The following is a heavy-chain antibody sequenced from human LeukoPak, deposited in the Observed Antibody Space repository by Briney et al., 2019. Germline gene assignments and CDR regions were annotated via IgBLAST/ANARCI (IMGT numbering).Heavy chain of an antibody. V-gene: IGHV3-64D*09. CDR1: GFTFSSSA. D-gene: IGHD2/OR15-2a*01. CDR3: VKDLRSDFMGVLSRYLSY. J-gene: IGHJ4*02. Sequence: PGGSLRLSCSASGFTFSSSAMHWVRQPAGKGLEYVAAISRNGGSTYYADSVKGRFTISRDNSKSTLYLQMSSLRAEDTAVYLCVKDLRSDFMGVLSRYLSYWGQGTLVTVSS. CDR2: ISRNGGST.